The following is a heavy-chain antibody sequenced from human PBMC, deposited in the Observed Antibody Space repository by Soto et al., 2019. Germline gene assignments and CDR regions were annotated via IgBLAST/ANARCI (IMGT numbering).Heavy chain of an antibody. CDR3: ARYNGPLYVGYYYVMDV. Sequence: SETLSLTCTVSGGSISSGGYYWSWIRQHPGKGLEWIGYIYYSGSTYYNPSLKSRVTISVDTSKNQFSLKLSSVTAADTALYYCARYNGPLYVGYYYVMDVWGQGTTVTVSS. J-gene: IGHJ6*02. V-gene: IGHV4-31*03. CDR1: GGSISSGGYY. CDR2: IYYSGST. D-gene: IGHD1-20*01.